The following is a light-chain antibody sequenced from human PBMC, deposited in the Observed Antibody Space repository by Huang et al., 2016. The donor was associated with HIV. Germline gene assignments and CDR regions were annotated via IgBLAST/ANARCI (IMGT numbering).Light chain of an antibody. CDR2: VAS. CDR1: QSVLHNSNNKNY. J-gene: IGKJ1*01. V-gene: IGKV4-1*01. Sequence: DIVMTQSPDSMTVSLGEWATINCRSSQSVLHNSNNKNYLAWYQQKPGQPPTLLIYVASTRESGVPDRFSGSGSGTDFTLTISSLQAEDVAVYFCHQYYSTPQTFGQGTKVEIK. CDR3: HQYYSTPQT.